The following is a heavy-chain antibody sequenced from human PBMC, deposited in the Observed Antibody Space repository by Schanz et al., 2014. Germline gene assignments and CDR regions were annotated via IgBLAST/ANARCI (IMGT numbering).Heavy chain of an antibody. CDR1: GFTFSDYA. J-gene: IGHJ4*02. D-gene: IGHD1-26*01. V-gene: IGHV3-64D*06. CDR2: ITSDGGGT. Sequence: EVQLVESGGGLVQPGGSLIISCSASGFTFSDYALHWVRQAPGKGLEYVSAITSDGGGTYYADSVKGRFIISRDTSRNMLFLQMSRLTSDDTAVYYCARSPHYRERKQRSARPITTNLWGQGTLVTVFS. CDR3: ARSPHYRERKQRSARPITTNL.